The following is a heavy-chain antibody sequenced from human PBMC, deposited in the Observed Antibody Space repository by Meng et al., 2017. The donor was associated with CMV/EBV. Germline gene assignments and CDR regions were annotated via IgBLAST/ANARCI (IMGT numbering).Heavy chain of an antibody. V-gene: IGHV3-7*01. CDR3: AREYGGWFDP. CDR2: IKQHGSEK. J-gene: IGHJ5*02. CDR1: GFNFSAYW. Sequence: GGSLRLSCAASGFNFSAYWMIWVRRAPGKGLEWVANIKQHGSEKYYVDSVKGRFTISRDDAKNSLYLQMNSLRVEDTAVYYCAREYGGWFDPWGQGTLVTVSS. D-gene: IGHD3-16*01.